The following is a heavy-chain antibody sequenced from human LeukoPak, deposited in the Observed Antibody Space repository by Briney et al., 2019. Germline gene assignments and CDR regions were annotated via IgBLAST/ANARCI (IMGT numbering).Heavy chain of an antibody. J-gene: IGHJ4*02. CDR2: ISGDGGST. Sequence: GGSLRLSCAASGFTFDYYAMHWVRQAPGKGLEWVSLISGDGGSTYYADSVKGRFTISRDNSKNSLYLQMNSLRTEDTALYYCAKDVDGYNKGALDYWGQGTLVTVSS. V-gene: IGHV3-43*02. CDR1: GFTFDYYA. CDR3: AKDVDGYNKGALDY. D-gene: IGHD5-24*01.